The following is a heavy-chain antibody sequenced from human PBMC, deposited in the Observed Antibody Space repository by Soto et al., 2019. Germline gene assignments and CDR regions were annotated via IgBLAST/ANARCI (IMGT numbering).Heavy chain of an antibody. CDR2: IYQSGVT. D-gene: IGHD6-19*01. J-gene: IGHJ5*02. CDR1: GDSYSISTYS. CDR3: AGMPYTSGLRFDP. V-gene: IGHV4-30-2*01. Sequence: SETLSLTCNMSGDSYSISTYSWSWIRQPPGKALQWIGFIYQSGVTSYNPSLASRVSISLDRSNNQCSLKLKSATAADTAVYFCAGMPYTSGLRFDPWGPGTLVTVSS.